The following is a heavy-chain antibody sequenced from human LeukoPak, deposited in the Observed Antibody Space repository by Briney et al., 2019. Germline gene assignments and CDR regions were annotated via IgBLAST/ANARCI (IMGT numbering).Heavy chain of an antibody. CDR1: GGSISSSSYY. CDR3: ARHNLSFDFWSGYDY. V-gene: IGHV4-39*01. Sequence: SETLSLTCTVSGGSISSSSYYWGWIRQPPGKGLEWIGSIYYRGSTYYNPSLKSRVTISVDTSKDQFSLKLSSVTAADTAVYYCARHNLSFDFWSGYDYWGQGTLVTVSS. D-gene: IGHD3-3*01. CDR2: IYYRGST. J-gene: IGHJ4*02.